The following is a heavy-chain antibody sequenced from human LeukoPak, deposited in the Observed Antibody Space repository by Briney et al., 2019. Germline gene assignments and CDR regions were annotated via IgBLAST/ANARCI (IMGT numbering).Heavy chain of an antibody. J-gene: IGHJ4*02. Sequence: GGSLRLSCAASGFTFSSYGMHWVRQAPSKGLEWVAVISCDGSNKYYADSVKGRFTISRDNSKNTLYLQMNSLRAEDTAVYYCAKAQDGDYVDYWGQGTLVTVSS. CDR3: AKAQDGDYVDY. CDR2: ISCDGSNK. V-gene: IGHV3-30*18. CDR1: GFTFSSYG. D-gene: IGHD4-17*01.